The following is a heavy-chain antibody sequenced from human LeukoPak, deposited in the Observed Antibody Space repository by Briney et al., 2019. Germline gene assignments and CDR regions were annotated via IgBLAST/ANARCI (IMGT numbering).Heavy chain of an antibody. CDR2: IGTSTSYI. D-gene: IGHD4-17*01. Sequence: PGGSLRLSCAASGFTFSTYIMNWVRQTPGKGLEWVSSIGTSTSYIYYADSVKGRFTISRDSTKNSLYLQMNSLRAEDTAVYYCAREGVTVAKRYFDYWGQGSLVTVSS. CDR3: AREGVTVAKRYFDY. J-gene: IGHJ4*02. CDR1: GFTFSTYI. V-gene: IGHV3-21*01.